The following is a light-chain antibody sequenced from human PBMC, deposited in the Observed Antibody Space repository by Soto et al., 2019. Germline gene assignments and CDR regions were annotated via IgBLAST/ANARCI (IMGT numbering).Light chain of an antibody. CDR2: GAS. V-gene: IGKV3-15*01. J-gene: IGKJ1*01. Sequence: ESVLTQSPGTLSLSPGERSTLSCSASQSVSSNYLAWYQQKPGQAPRLLIYGASTRATGIPARFSGSGSGTEFTLTISSLQSEDFAVYYCQQYNNWPRTFGQGTKVDIK. CDR1: QSVSSN. CDR3: QQYNNWPRT.